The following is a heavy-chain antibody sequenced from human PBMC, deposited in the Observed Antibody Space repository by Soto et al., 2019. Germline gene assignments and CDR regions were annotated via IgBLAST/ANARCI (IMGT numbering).Heavy chain of an antibody. CDR1: GYTFTSYY. V-gene: IGHV1-46*04. Sequence: QVQLVQSGAEVKKPGASVKVSCKASGYTFTSYYMHWVRQAPGQGLEWMGIINPSGGSTSYAQKLQGRVTMTRDTSTSTVYMELSSLRSEDTAVYYCAREGYCSGGSCYYYGMDVWGQGTTVTVSS. CDR2: INPSGGST. D-gene: IGHD2-15*01. CDR3: AREGYCSGGSCYYYGMDV. J-gene: IGHJ6*02.